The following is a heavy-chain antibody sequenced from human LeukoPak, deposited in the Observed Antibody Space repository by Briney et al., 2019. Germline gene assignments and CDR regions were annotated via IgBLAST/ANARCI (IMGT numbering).Heavy chain of an antibody. CDR3: ARLRGLYSGTYRYQTAFEY. V-gene: IGHV3-7*01. J-gene: IGHJ4*02. Sequence: GGSLRLSCATSGFTFSNYWMSWVRQAPGKGLEWVANIKQDGSEEYYVDSVKGRFTISRDNAKNSLYLQMNSLRVEDTSVYYCARLRGLYSGTYRYQTAFEYWGQGSLLTVSS. CDR1: GFTFSNYW. CDR2: IKQDGSEE. D-gene: IGHD1-26*01.